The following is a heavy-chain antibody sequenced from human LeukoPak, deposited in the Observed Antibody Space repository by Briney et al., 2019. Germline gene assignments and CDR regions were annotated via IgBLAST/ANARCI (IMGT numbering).Heavy chain of an antibody. CDR1: GGSISSSSYY. CDR2: IYYSGST. CDR3: ASYVWGSYFGPKRFDY. V-gene: IGHV4-39*01. J-gene: IGHJ4*02. D-gene: IGHD3-16*01. Sequence: SETLSLTCTVSGGSISSSSYYWGWIRQPPGKGLEWIGSIYYSGSTYYNPSLKSRVTISVDTSKNQFSLKLSSVTAADTAVYYCASYVWGSYFGPKRFDYWGQGTLVTVSP.